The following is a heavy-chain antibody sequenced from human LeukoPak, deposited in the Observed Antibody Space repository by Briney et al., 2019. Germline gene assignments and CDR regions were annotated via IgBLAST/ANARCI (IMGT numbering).Heavy chain of an antibody. CDR1: GGSFSGYY. CDR2: INHSGST. CDR3: ARGLMGATTGPYYFGY. J-gene: IGHJ4*02. Sequence: SETLSLTCAVYGGSFSGYYWSWIRQPPGKGLEWVGEINHSGSTNYNPSLKSRVTISVDTSKNQFSLKLSSVTAADTAVYYCARGLMGATTGPYYFGYWGQETLVTVSS. V-gene: IGHV4-34*01. D-gene: IGHD1-26*01.